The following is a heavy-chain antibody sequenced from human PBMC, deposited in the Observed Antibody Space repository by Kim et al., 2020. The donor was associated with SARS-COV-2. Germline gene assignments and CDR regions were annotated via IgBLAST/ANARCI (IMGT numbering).Heavy chain of an antibody. CDR3: AIPIIAVAGSVWFDP. CDR2: INTNTGNP. V-gene: IGHV7-4-1*02. CDR1: GYTFTSYA. D-gene: IGHD6-19*01. Sequence: ASVKVSCKASGYTFTSYAMNWVRQAPGQGLEWMGWINTNTGNPTYAQGFTGRFVFSLDTSVSTAYLQISSLKAEDTAVYYCAIPIIAVAGSVWFDPWGQGTLVTVSS. J-gene: IGHJ5*02.